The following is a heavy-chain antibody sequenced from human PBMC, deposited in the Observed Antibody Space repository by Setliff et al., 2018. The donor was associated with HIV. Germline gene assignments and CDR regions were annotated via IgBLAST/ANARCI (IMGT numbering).Heavy chain of an antibody. V-gene: IGHV3-11*04. CDR1: GFTFSDYY. Sequence: GGSLRLSCAASGFTFSDYYMSWIRQAPGKGLEWVSFISTSGTDIKYADSVKGRFTISRDNATNSLYLQMNSLRAEDTAVYYCATDPRRLSYWGQGTLVTVSS. CDR2: ISTSGTDI. CDR3: ATDPRRLSY. J-gene: IGHJ4*02. D-gene: IGHD2-21*01.